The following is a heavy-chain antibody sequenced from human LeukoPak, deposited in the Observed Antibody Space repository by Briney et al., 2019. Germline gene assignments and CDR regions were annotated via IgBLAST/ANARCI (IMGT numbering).Heavy chain of an antibody. Sequence: PGGSLRLSCAASGFTFSTYWMHWVRQAPGKGLVWVSRIKGDGSSTSYADSVKGRFTISRDNAKNTLYLQMNSLRAEDTAVYYCARDGGYYYDSSGYSDYWGQGTLVTVSS. CDR2: IKGDGSST. CDR3: ARDGGYYYDSSGYSDY. V-gene: IGHV3-74*01. D-gene: IGHD3-22*01. CDR1: GFTFSTYW. J-gene: IGHJ4*02.